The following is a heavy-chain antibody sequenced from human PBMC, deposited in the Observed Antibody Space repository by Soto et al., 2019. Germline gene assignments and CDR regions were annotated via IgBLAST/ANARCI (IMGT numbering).Heavy chain of an antibody. CDR1: GFTVSSNY. D-gene: IGHD6-13*01. V-gene: IGHV3-53*01. Sequence: PGGSLRLSCAASGFTVSSNYMSWVRQAPGKGLEWVSVIYSGGSAYYADSVKGRFTISRDNSKNTLYLQMNSLRAEDTAVYYCARSSNSIAAAGTGFDYWGHGTLVTVSS. J-gene: IGHJ4*01. CDR3: ARSSNSIAAAGTGFDY. CDR2: IYSGGSA.